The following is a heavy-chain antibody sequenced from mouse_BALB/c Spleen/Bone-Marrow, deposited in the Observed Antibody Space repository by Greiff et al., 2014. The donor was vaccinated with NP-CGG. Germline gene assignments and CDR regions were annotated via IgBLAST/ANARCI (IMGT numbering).Heavy chain of an antibody. V-gene: IGHV1-31*01. CDR2: INPYNGAT. D-gene: IGHD1-1*01. Sequence: VQLQQSGPELVKPGASAKISCKAPGYSFTGYYMHWVKQSHVKSLEWIGRINPYNGATSYNQNFKDKASLTVDKSSSTAYMELHSLTSEDSAVYYCARYDYYGSSFFDYGGQGTTLTVSS. CDR3: ARYDYYGSSFFDY. J-gene: IGHJ2*01. CDR1: GYSFTGYY.